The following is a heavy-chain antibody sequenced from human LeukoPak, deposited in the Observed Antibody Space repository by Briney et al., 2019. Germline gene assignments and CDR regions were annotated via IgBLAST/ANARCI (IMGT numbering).Heavy chain of an antibody. D-gene: IGHD2-2*01. V-gene: IGHV1-46*01. Sequence: ASVKVSCKASGYTFTSYYMHWVRQAPGQGLEWMGIINPSGGSTSYAQKFQGRVTMTRDRSTSTVYMELSSLRSEDTAVYYCARENIVVGPTDYWGQGTLVTVSS. CDR1: GYTFTSYY. CDR3: ARENIVVGPTDY. CDR2: INPSGGST. J-gene: IGHJ4*02.